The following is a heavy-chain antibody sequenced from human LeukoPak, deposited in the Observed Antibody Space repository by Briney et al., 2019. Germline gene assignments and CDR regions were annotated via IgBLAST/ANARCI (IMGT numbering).Heavy chain of an antibody. V-gene: IGHV3-23*01. CDR2: ISASGDST. CDR3: AKSRDPYCINGICYDRKYYFDY. CDR1: GFTFSSYA. D-gene: IGHD2-8*01. Sequence: PGGSLRLSCAASGFTFSSYAMSWVRQAPGKGLEWVSAISASGDSTYYADSVKGRFTISRDNSKNTLYLQMNSLRAEDTAVFYCAKSRDPYCINGICYDRKYYFDYWGQGTPVTVSS. J-gene: IGHJ4*02.